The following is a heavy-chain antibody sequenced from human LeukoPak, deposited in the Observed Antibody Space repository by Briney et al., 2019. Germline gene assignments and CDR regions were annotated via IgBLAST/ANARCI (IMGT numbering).Heavy chain of an antibody. CDR2: IILIIGAA. D-gene: IGHD2-2*02. J-gene: IGHJ6*04. V-gene: IGHV1-69*06. CDR1: GDTFSSYA. CDR3: ATRSGYCSSTSCYTWYDYYGMDV. Sequence: SVRVSCKASGDTFSSYAISWVRQTPGQGLEWMAEIILIIGAAHYAQKLQGSVTITADKSTSTAYMELSSVRSEDTAVYYCATRSGYCSSTSCYTWYDYYGMDVWGKGTTVTVSS.